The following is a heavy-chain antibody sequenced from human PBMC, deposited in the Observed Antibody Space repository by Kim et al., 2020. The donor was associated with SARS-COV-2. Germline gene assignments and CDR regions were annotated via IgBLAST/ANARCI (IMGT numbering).Heavy chain of an antibody. CDR1: GFTFSSYG. CDR3: ASHPHSSSWGGAGVVDY. J-gene: IGHJ4*02. D-gene: IGHD6-13*01. V-gene: IGHV3-33*01. Sequence: GGSLRLSCAASGFTFSSYGMHWVRQAPGKGLEWVAVIWYDGSNKYYADSVKGRFTISKDNSKNTLYLQMNSLRAEDTAVYYCASHPHSSSWGGAGVVDYWRQGTLVTVSS. CDR2: IWYDGSNK.